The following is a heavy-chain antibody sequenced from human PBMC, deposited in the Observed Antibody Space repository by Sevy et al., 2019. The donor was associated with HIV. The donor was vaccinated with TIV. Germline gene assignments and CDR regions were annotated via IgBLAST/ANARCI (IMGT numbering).Heavy chain of an antibody. Sequence: GGSLRLSXAASXXXXXXYXMXWXRXXPGKXREWVSTXXXGXXEINYADSVKGRFTISRDNSKSSVYLQMNNLRPEDTAXYYXXXXGXXXPXXXWGQXXLVTVSS. V-gene: IGHV3-23*01. J-gene: IGHJ1*01. CDR2: XXXGXXEI. CDR1: XXXXXXYX. CDR3: XXXGXXXPXXX.